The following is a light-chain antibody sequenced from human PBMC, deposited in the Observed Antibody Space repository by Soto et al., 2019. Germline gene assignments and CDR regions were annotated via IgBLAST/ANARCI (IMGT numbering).Light chain of an antibody. V-gene: IGLV2-14*01. J-gene: IGLJ1*01. CDR3: ISYTSSSTYV. CDR1: SSDVGGYNY. CDR2: EVS. Sequence: QSALAQPASVSGSPGQSITISCTGTSSDVGGYNYVSWYQQHPGKAPKLMIYEVSNRPSGVSNRFSGSKSGNTASLTISGLQAEDEADYYRISYTSSSTYVFGTGTKVTVL.